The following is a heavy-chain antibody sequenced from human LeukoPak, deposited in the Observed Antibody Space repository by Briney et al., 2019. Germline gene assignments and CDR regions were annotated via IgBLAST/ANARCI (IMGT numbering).Heavy chain of an antibody. D-gene: IGHD3-3*01. J-gene: IGHJ6*03. V-gene: IGHV1-2*02. CDR3: ATKGSYYDFWSGLTPYYYYYMDV. Sequence: ASVKVSCKASGYTFTGYYMHWVRQAPGQGLEWMGWINPKSGGTNYAQKFQGRVTMTRDTSISTAYMELSRLRSDDTAVYYCATKGSYYDFWSGLTPYYYYYMDVWGKGTTVTVSS. CDR1: GYTFTGYY. CDR2: INPKSGGT.